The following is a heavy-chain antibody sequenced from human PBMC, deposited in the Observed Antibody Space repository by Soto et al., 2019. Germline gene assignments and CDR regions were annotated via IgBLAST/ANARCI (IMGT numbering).Heavy chain of an antibody. CDR1: GDTVSSNSVA. Sequence: SQTLTLTCNVSGDTVSSNSVAWDWVRQSPSGGLECLGRTYYRSRWCSDYAVSVRSRIDINADTSKNEVSLQLNEVTPEAKAVYYCARSEEDFDYYYYGMDVWGPGTTVTVSS. J-gene: IGHJ6*02. V-gene: IGHV6-1*01. CDR3: ARSEEDFDYYYYGMDV. CDR2: TYYRSRWCS. D-gene: IGHD2-15*01.